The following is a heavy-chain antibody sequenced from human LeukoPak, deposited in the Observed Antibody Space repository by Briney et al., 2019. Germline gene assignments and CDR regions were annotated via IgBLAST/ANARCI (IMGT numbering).Heavy chain of an antibody. Sequence: GGSLRLSCAAFGFTLSDHHMDWVRQAPGKGLEWVGRNRNKASRYTTEYAASVKGRFTISRDDSKNSMYLQMNSLKTEDTAVYYCASVEGPTGYWGQGTLVTVSS. V-gene: IGHV3-72*01. CDR1: GFTLSDHH. J-gene: IGHJ4*02. CDR3: ASVEGPTGY. CDR2: NRNKASRYTT. D-gene: IGHD1-26*01.